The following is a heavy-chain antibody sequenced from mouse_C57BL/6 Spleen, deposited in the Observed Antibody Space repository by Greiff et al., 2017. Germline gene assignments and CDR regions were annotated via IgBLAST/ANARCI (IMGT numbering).Heavy chain of an antibody. Sequence: VQLQQSGAELARPGASVKMSCKASGYTFTSYTMHWVKQRPGQGLEWIGYINPSSGYTKYNQKFKDKATLTADKSSSTAYMQLSSLTSEDSAVYYCTEWNDGYIFYALDYWGQGTSVTVSS. CDR1: GYTFTSYT. V-gene: IGHV1-4*01. J-gene: IGHJ4*01. CDR2: INPSSGYT. CDR3: TEWNDGYIFYALDY. D-gene: IGHD2-3*01.